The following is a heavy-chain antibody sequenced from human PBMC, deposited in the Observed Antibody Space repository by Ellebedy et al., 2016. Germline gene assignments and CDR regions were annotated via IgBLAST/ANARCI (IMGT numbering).Heavy chain of an antibody. J-gene: IGHJ4*02. V-gene: IGHV3-48*01. CDR1: GFTFSTYS. Sequence: GESLKISCAVSGFTFSTYSINWVRQAPGKGLEWVSYISNSGSIYYTDSVKGRFTISRDNAKNSLYLQMNSLRVEDTAVYYCARSIGPLDYWGQGTLVTVSS. CDR3: ARSIGPLDY. CDR2: ISNSGSI. D-gene: IGHD3-10*01.